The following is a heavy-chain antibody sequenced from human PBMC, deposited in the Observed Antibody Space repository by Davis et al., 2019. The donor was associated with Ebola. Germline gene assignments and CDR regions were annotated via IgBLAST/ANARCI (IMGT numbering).Heavy chain of an antibody. Sequence: PGGSLRLSCAASGFTFSGSAMHWVRQASGKGLEWVGRIRSKANSYATAYAASVKGRFTISRDDSKNTAYLQMNSLKTEDTAVYYCTQTIAVAGTDYWGQGTLVTVSS. CDR3: TQTIAVAGTDY. D-gene: IGHD6-19*01. J-gene: IGHJ4*02. V-gene: IGHV3-73*01. CDR2: IRSKANSYAT. CDR1: GFTFSGSA.